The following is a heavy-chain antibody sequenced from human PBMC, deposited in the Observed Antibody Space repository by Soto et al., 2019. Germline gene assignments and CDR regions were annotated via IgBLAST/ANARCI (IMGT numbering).Heavy chain of an antibody. CDR3: GRAIEEVPAAAQGY. V-gene: IGHV3-21*01. CDR2: IDSTGTYI. Sequence: GGSLRLSCVGSGFTFNNYGMRWVRQAPGKGLEWLSSIDSTGTYIYYAKSLKGRFTISRDNAKNSLFLQMNNLRAEDTAVYYWGRAIEEVPAAAQGYWGQGTPVTVSS. CDR1: GFTFNNYG. D-gene: IGHD2-2*01. J-gene: IGHJ4*02.